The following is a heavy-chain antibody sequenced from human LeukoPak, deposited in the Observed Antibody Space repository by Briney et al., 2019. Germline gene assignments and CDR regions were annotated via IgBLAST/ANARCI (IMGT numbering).Heavy chain of an antibody. D-gene: IGHD3-22*01. CDR2: SSTSSTYM. Sequence: PGGSLRLSCSASGFTFSNYILNWVRQAPGEGLEWVSSSSTSSTYMYYADSVKGRFTISRDNAKSSLYLQMDSLRAEDTAVYYCAKEVDRHFDLKYWGQGALVTVSS. J-gene: IGHJ4*02. CDR1: GFTFSNYI. CDR3: AKEVDRHFDLKY. V-gene: IGHV3-21*01.